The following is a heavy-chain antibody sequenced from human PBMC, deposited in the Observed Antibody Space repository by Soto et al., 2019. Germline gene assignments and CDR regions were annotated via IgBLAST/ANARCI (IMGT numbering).Heavy chain of an antibody. J-gene: IGHJ4*02. CDR3: AATLDWGSYDFGGSPS. CDR1: GFTFSRSA. V-gene: IGHV1-58*01. D-gene: IGHD3-22*01. Sequence: QMHVVQSGPEVKKPGTSVKVSCKGSGFTFSRSAVQWVRQARGQGLEWIGWIVAASGKTDYSQIFQERVTITRDMSTSTADMELSSLSSEDTAVYYCAATLDWGSYDFGGSPSWGQGTLVTVSS. CDR2: IVAASGKT.